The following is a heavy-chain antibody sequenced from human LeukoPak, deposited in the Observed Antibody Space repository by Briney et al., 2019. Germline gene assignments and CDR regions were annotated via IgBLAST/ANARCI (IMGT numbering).Heavy chain of an antibody. CDR2: ISAYNGNT. J-gene: IGHJ6*03. CDR3: ASTGHDVLAHWYYMDV. V-gene: IGHV1-18*01. Sequence: ASVKVSCKASGHTFTSYGISWVRQAPGQGLEWMGWISAYNGNTNYAQKLQGRVTMTTDTSTSTAYMELRSLRSDDTAVYYCASTGHDVLAHWYYMDVWGKGTTVTVSS. CDR1: GHTFTSYG. D-gene: IGHD1-1*01.